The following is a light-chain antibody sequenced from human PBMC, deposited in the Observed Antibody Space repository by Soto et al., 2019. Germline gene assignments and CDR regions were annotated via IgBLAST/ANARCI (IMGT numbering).Light chain of an antibody. CDR3: QHYDSLPIT. Sequence: EIVLTHSPATLSLSPWEIATLSCRASQSVRSYLAWYQQKPGQAPRLLIYGASSRATGIPDRFSGSGSGTDFTLTISRLEPEDFAVFYCQHYDSLPITVGQGTRLEIK. CDR2: GAS. CDR1: QSVRSY. V-gene: IGKV3-20*01. J-gene: IGKJ5*01.